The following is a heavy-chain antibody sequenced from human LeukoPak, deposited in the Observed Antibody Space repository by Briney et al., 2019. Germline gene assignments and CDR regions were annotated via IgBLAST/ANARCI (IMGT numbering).Heavy chain of an antibody. V-gene: IGHV1-8*01. CDR1: GYTFSTYD. Sequence: ASVKVSCKTSGYTFSTYDINWVRQAPGQGLEWMGWMNPKSGNTGYAQKFQGRVTMTRNTSISTAYMELSSLRSEDTAVYYCARGKGGDWHDYWGQGTLVTVSS. D-gene: IGHD2-21*02. CDR3: ARGKGGDWHDY. J-gene: IGHJ4*02. CDR2: MNPKSGNT.